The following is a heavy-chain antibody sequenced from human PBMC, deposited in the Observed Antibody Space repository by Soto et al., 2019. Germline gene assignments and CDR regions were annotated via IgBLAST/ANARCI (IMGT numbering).Heavy chain of an antibody. Sequence: EVQLLESGGGLVQPGGSLRLSCAASGFTFSNYVMSWVRQAPGKGLEGVLSITGGGVATFYADSVKGRFNISKDSFKITLYLPVNSLRAEDTAVYYCAKGYSGYDYWVEHGGQGPLVSVSS. CDR2: ITGGGVAT. D-gene: IGHD5-12*01. CDR3: AKGYSGYDYWVEH. J-gene: IGHJ1*01. V-gene: IGHV3-23*01. CDR1: GFTFSNYV.